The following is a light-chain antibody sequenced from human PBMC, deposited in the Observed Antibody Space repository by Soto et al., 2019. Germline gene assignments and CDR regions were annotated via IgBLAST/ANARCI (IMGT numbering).Light chain of an antibody. J-gene: IGKJ1*01. CDR1: QSISSW. Sequence: DIQMTQSPSTLSASVGDRVTITCRASQSISSWLAWYQQKTGKAPKLLIYKASNLESGVPSRFSGSGSGTEFTLAISSLQPDDFATYYCQEYSTYARTLGQGTKVEIK. V-gene: IGKV1-5*03. CDR3: QEYSTYART. CDR2: KAS.